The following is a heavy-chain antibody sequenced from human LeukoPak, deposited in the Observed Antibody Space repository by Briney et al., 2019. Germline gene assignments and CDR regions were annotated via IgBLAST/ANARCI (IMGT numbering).Heavy chain of an antibody. J-gene: IGHJ4*02. V-gene: IGHV3-64*01. CDR3: ARGLDPVVPAAIYDY. CDR1: GFSFSSYA. Sequence: GGSLRLSCAASGFSFSSYAMHWVRQAPGKGLGYVSAITYNGGTTYYANSVKGRFTISRDNSKSTMYLLMGSLRAEDMAVYYCARGLDPVVPAAIYDYWGQGTLVTVSS. D-gene: IGHD2-2*01. CDR2: ITYNGGTT.